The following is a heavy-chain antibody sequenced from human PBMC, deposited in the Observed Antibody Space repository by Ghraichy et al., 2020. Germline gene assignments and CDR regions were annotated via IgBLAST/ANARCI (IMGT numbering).Heavy chain of an antibody. Sequence: GGSLRLSCAASGFTFSSYSMNWVRQAPGKGLEWVSSISSSSSYIYYADSVKGRFTISRDNAKNSLYLQMNSLRAEDTAVYYCARDKKQQLVDYYYYYYGMDVWGQGTTVTVSS. CDR1: GFTFSSYS. CDR3: ARDKKQQLVDYYYYYYGMDV. CDR2: ISSSSSYI. D-gene: IGHD6-13*01. J-gene: IGHJ6*02. V-gene: IGHV3-21*01.